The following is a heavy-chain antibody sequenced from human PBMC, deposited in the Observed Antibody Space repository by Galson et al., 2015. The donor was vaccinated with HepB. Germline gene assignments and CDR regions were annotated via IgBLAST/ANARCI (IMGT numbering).Heavy chain of an antibody. D-gene: IGHD2-21*01. CDR1: GGTFSSSG. Sequence: SGAEVKKPGASVKVSCKASGGTFSSSGISWVRQAPGQGLEWMGGIIPMFATATYAQKFQGRVTITADESTSTAYMELSSLRAEDTATYYCAKTSPPHIVGYAYLDYWGQGTLVTVSS. J-gene: IGHJ4*02. V-gene: IGHV1-69*13. CDR3: AKTSPPHIVGYAYLDY. CDR2: IIPMFATA.